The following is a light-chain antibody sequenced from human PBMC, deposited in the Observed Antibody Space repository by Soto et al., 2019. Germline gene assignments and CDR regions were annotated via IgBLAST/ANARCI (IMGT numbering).Light chain of an antibody. V-gene: IGKV3-20*01. CDR2: GAS. CDR3: QQYGRSPRT. J-gene: IGKJ1*01. Sequence: EIVVTQSPGTLSLSPGERATLSCRASQSVNSNYLAWYQQKPGQAPRLLIYGASNRATGIPGRFSGSGSGTDFTLTIARLEPEDFAVYYCQQYGRSPRTFGQGTKVEIK. CDR1: QSVNSNY.